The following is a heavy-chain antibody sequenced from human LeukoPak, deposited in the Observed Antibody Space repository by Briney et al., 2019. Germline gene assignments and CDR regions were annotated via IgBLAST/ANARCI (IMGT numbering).Heavy chain of an antibody. CDR2: ISWNSGSI. V-gene: IGHV3-9*01. CDR1: GFTFDDYA. CDR3: AEIAVAGNYVDY. Sequence: QAGGSLRLSCAASGFTFDDYAMHWVRQAPGKGLEWVSGISWNSGSIGYADSVKGRFTISRDNAKNSLYLQMNSLRAEDTALYYCAEIAVAGNYVDYWGQGTLVTVSS. J-gene: IGHJ4*02. D-gene: IGHD6-19*01.